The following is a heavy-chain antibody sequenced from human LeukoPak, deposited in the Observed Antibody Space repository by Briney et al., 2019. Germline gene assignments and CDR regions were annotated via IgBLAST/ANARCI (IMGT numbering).Heavy chain of an antibody. D-gene: IGHD3-10*01. Sequence: PGGSLRLSCAASGLTFSNYAMSWVRQAPGKGLEWVSTISSSGGSTNYVDSVKGRFTISRDNSKNTLYLQMNSLRAEDTAVYYCAKDHEGRRWDYFDYWGQGTLVTVSS. V-gene: IGHV3-23*01. CDR3: AKDHEGRRWDYFDY. CDR1: GLTFSNYA. CDR2: ISSSGGST. J-gene: IGHJ4*02.